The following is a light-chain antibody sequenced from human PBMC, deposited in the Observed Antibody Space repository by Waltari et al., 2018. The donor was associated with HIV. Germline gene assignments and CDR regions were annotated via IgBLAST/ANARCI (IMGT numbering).Light chain of an antibody. CDR3: QQTNSFPYT. Sequence: DIQMTQSPSSVSVSVGDRVTITCRASQGIRSWLAWYQQKPGEAPQLLIYATSSLQSGVPSRFSGSGSGTDFTLTISSLQPEDFATYYCQQTNSFPYTFGQGTKLEIK. J-gene: IGKJ2*01. CDR2: ATS. CDR1: QGIRSW. V-gene: IGKV1-12*01.